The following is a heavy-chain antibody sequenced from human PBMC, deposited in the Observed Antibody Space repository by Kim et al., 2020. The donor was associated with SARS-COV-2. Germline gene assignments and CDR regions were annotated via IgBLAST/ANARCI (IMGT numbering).Heavy chain of an antibody. CDR2: TYYTGST. D-gene: IGHD5-18*01. V-gene: IGHV4-39*01. Sequence: SETLSLTCTVSGVSISSRSHYWDWVRQSPGQGLEWLGTTYYTGSTVDNPSLTSRVTTSIDTSKTQFSLELRSVTAADTATYFCSRRGYTYGTGWVYAWG. CDR1: GVSISSRSHY. J-gene: IGHJ5*01. CDR3: SRRGYTYGTGWVYA.